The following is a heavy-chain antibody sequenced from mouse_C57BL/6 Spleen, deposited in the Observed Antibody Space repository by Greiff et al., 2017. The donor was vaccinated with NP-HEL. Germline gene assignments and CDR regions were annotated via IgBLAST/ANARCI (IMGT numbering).Heavy chain of an antibody. CDR3: ARSDYYGSSPDD. CDR1: GYAFSSYW. CDR2: IYPGDGDT. J-gene: IGHJ2*01. Sequence: QVQLQQSGAELVKPGASVKISCKASGYAFSSYWMNWVKQRPGKGLEWIGQIYPGDGDTNYNGKFKGKATLTADKSSSTAYMQLSSLTSEDSAVYFCARSDYYGSSPDDWGKGTTLTVSS. V-gene: IGHV1-80*01. D-gene: IGHD1-1*01.